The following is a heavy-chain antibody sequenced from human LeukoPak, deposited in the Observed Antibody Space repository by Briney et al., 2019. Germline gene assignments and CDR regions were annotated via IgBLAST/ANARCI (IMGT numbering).Heavy chain of an antibody. CDR3: ARDRGFDYSDYESDF. CDR2: IYHSGST. J-gene: IGHJ4*02. V-gene: IGHV4-38-2*02. CDR1: GYSISSGYY. D-gene: IGHD4-11*01. Sequence: SETLSLTCAVSGYSISSGYYWGWIRQPPGEGLEWIGSIYHSGSTYYNPSLKSRVTISVDTSKNQFSLKLSSVTAADTAVYSCARDRGFDYSDYESDFWGQGTLVTVSS.